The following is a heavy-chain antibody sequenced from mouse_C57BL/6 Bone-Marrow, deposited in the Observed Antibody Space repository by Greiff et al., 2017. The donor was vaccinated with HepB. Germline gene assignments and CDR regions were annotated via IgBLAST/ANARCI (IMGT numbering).Heavy chain of an antibody. V-gene: IGHV10-1*01. CDR2: IRSKSNNYAT. CDR3: VSSYYGSIHWYFDV. Sequence: EVKLVESGGGLVQPKGSLKLSCAASGFSFNTYAMNWVRQAPGKGLEWVARIRSKSNNYATYYADSVKDRFTISRDDSESMLYLQMNNLKTEDTAMYYCVSSYYGSIHWYFDVWAQGPRSPSPQ. D-gene: IGHD1-1*01. J-gene: IGHJ1*03. CDR1: GFSFNTYA.